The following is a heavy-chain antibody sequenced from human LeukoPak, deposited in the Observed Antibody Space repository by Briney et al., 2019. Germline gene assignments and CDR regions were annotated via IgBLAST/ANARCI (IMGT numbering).Heavy chain of an antibody. Sequence: PGGSLRLSCAASGFTFSDYYMSWIRQAPERGLEWVSYISSSGSTIYYADSVKGRFTISRDNVKSSRYLRMNSLRAEDTAVYYCARGQCGYLNGLVDYWGQGTLVTVSS. CDR1: GFTFSDYY. D-gene: IGHD3-9*01. V-gene: IGHV3-11*01. CDR3: ARGQCGYLNGLVDY. CDR2: ISSSGSTI. J-gene: IGHJ4*02.